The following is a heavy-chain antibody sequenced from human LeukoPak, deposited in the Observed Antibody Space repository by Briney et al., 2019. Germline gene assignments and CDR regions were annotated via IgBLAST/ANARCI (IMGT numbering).Heavy chain of an antibody. J-gene: IGHJ4*02. D-gene: IGHD4-17*01. CDR3: ARDPSDYGDYRIDY. CDR2: INPNSGGT. V-gene: IGHV1-2*02. CDR1: GYTFTGYY. Sequence: GASVKVSCKASGYTFTGYYMHWVRQAPGQGLEWMGWINPNSGGTNYAQKFQGRATMTRDMSISTAYMELSRLRSDDTAVYYCARDPSDYGDYRIDYWGQGTLVTVSS.